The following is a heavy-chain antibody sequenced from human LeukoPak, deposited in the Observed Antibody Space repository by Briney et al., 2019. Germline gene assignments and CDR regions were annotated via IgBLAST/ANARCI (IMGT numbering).Heavy chain of an antibody. D-gene: IGHD3-9*01. CDR2: IHYSGST. CDR1: GYSISSAFY. Sequence: SETLSLTCAVSGYSISSAFYWGWIRQSPGKGLEWIGTIHYSGSTSYNPSLKSRVTISVDTSKNQFSLKLRSVTAADTAVYYCARLTGYTIEDYFDYWGQGTLVTVSS. J-gene: IGHJ4*02. V-gene: IGHV4-38-2*01. CDR3: ARLTGYTIEDYFDY.